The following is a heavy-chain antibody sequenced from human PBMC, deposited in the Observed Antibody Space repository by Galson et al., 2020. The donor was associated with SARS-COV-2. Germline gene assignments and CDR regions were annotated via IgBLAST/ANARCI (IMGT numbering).Heavy chain of an antibody. D-gene: IGHD3-10*01. V-gene: IGHV4-30-4*07. Sequence: SETLSLTCAVSGRSISSGGYSWSWIRQPPGKGLEWIGYIYYSGSTYYNPSLKSRVTISVDTSKNQFSLKLSSVTAADAAVYYCASGTSRGGNWFDPWGQGTLVTVSS. J-gene: IGHJ5*02. CDR1: GRSISSGGYS. CDR3: ASGTSRGGNWFDP. CDR2: IYYSGST.